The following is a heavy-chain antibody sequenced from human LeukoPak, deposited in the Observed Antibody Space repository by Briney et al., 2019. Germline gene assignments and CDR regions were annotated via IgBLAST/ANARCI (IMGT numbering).Heavy chain of an antibody. CDR3: ARQIAVAGEWAFDI. CDR1: GGSISSSSIY. V-gene: IGHV4-39*01. D-gene: IGHD6-19*01. CDR2: IYYSGNT. J-gene: IGHJ3*02. Sequence: PETLSLTCTVSGGSISSSSIYWGWIRQPPGRGLEWIVGIYYSGNTYYNPSLKSRVTISVDTSKNQFSLKLSSVTAADTAVYYCARQIAVAGEWAFDIWGQGTMVTVSS.